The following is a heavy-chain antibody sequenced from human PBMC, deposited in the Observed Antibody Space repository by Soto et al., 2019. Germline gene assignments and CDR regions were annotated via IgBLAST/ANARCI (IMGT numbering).Heavy chain of an antibody. D-gene: IGHD4-17*01. CDR3: ARNDHGDYPIKRNFFEY. J-gene: IGHJ4*02. V-gene: IGHV4-4*07. Sequence: KPSETLSLTCSVSGGSISSYYWSWIRQPAGKGLEWIGRIYSSGSTNYNPSLKSRVTMSVDTSKNQFSLKLSSVTAADTAMYYCARNDHGDYPIKRNFFEYWGQGTLVTVSS. CDR2: IYSSGST. CDR1: GGSISSYY.